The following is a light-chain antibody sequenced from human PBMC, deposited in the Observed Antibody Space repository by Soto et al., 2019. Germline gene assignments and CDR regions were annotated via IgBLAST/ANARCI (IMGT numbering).Light chain of an antibody. CDR2: DAS. J-gene: IGKJ4*01. V-gene: IGKV3-11*01. CDR1: QNVSTY. CDR3: QQRSNWPPLT. Sequence: EIKLTQSPATLSSSPGERASLSCRASQNVSTYLAWYQQKPGQAPRLLIYDASNRDTGIPARFSGSGSGTDFTLTISSLEPEDFAVYYCQQRSNWPPLTFGEGTKVEIK.